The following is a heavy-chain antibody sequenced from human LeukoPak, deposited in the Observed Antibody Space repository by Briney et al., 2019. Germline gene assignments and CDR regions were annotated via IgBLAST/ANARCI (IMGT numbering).Heavy chain of an antibody. Sequence: SQTLSLTCTVSGGSTSSGSYYWSWIRQPAGKGLEWIGRIYTSGSTNYNPSLKSRVTISVDTSKNQFSLKLSSVTAADTAVYYCARRDPRRDGYNRWFDPWGQGTLVTVSS. CDR3: ARRDPRRDGYNRWFDP. CDR1: GGSTSSGSYY. CDR2: IYTSGST. D-gene: IGHD5-24*01. V-gene: IGHV4-61*02. J-gene: IGHJ5*02.